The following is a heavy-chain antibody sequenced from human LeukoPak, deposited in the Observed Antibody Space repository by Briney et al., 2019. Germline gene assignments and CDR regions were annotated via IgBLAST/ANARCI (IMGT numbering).Heavy chain of an antibody. CDR2: INHIGST. V-gene: IGHV4-34*01. CDR1: GGSFSGYY. J-gene: IGHJ4*02. D-gene: IGHD6-19*01. CDR3: ARTRIAVAGALGY. Sequence: SETLPLTCAVYGGSFSGYYWSWIRQPPGKGLEWIGEINHIGSTSYNPSLKSRVTISVDTSKNQFSLKLSSVTAADTAVYYCARTRIAVAGALGYWGQGTLVTVSS.